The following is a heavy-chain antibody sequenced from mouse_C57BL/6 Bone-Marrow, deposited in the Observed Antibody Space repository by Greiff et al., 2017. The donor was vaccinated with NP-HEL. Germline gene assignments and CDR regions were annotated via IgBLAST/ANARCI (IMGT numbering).Heavy chain of an antibody. CDR3: ARGYYGFYAMDY. Sequence: VQLQQPGAELVKPGASVKMSCKASGYTFTSYWITWVKQRPGQGLEWIGDIYPGSGSTNYNEKFKSNATLTVDTSSSTAYMQLISLTSEDSAVYYCARGYYGFYAMDYWGQGTSVTVSS. J-gene: IGHJ4*01. D-gene: IGHD1-2*01. CDR2: IYPGSGST. V-gene: IGHV1-55*01. CDR1: GYTFTSYW.